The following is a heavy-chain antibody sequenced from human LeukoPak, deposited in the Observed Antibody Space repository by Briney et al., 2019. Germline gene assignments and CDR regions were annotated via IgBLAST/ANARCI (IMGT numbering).Heavy chain of an antibody. D-gene: IGHD3-10*01. CDR2: VRNDGSDK. CDR3: AKHYYGSGSQKYYFDY. CDR1: GLVFGDYG. J-gene: IGHJ4*02. V-gene: IGHV3-30*02. Sequence: GGSLRLSCAASGLVFGDYGMHWVRQAPGKGLEWVTMVRNDGSDKYYADPVKGRFTISRDNSKNTLYLQMNSLRPEDTAVYYCAKHYYGSGSQKYYFDYWGQGTLVTVSS.